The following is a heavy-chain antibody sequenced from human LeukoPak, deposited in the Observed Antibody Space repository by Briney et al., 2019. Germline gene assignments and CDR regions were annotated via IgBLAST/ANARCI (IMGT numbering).Heavy chain of an antibody. D-gene: IGHD2-2*01. CDR2: ISYDGSNK. CDR3: ARDRLRYCSSTSCPLGY. J-gene: IGHJ4*02. CDR1: GFTFSSYA. Sequence: GGSLRLSCAASGFTFSSYAMHWVRQAPGKGLEWVAVISYDGSNKYYADSVKGRFTISRDNSKNTLYLQMYSLRAEDTAVYYCARDRLRYCSSTSCPLGYWGQGTLVTVSS. V-gene: IGHV3-30*04.